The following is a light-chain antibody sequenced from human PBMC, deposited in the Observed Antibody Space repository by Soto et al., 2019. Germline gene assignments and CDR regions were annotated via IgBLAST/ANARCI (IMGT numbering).Light chain of an antibody. J-gene: IGLJ2*01. CDR3: QSYDSSLSGSVV. Sequence: QSVLTQPPSVSGAPGQRVTISCTGISSNIGAGYDVHWYQQLPGTAPKLLIYGNSNRPSGVPDRFSGSKSGTSASLAITGLQAEDEADYYCQSYDSSLSGSVVCGGGTKLTVL. V-gene: IGLV1-40*01. CDR2: GNS. CDR1: SSNIGAGYD.